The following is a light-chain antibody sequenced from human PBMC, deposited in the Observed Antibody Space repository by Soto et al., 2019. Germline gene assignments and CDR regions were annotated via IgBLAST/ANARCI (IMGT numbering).Light chain of an antibody. CDR1: RSDVGGYNY. V-gene: IGLV2-8*01. J-gene: IGLJ2*01. Sequence: QSALTQPPSASGSPGQPVTISCTGTRSDVGGYNYVSWYQQHPGKAPKLMIYEVSKRPSGVPDRFSGSKSGNTASLTVSGLQAEDEAGYFCSSYAGSNIVLFGGGTKVTVL. CDR2: EVS. CDR3: SSYAGSNIVL.